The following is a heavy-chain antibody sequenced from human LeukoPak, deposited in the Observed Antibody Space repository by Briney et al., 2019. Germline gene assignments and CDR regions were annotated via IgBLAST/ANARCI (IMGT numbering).Heavy chain of an antibody. CDR2: IYYSGST. V-gene: IGHV4-30-4*08. Sequence: SQTLSLTCTVSGGSISSGDYYWSWIRQPPGKGLEWIGYIYYSGSTYYNPSLKSRVTISVDTSKNQFSLKLSSVTAADTAVYYCARGGSYLNAFDIWGQGTMVTVSS. J-gene: IGHJ3*02. CDR1: GGSISSGDYY. CDR3: ARGGSYLNAFDI. D-gene: IGHD1-26*01.